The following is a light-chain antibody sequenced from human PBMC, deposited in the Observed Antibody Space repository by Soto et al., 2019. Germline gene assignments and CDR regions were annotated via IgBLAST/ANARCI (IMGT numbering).Light chain of an antibody. CDR3: QQCNSFPLT. J-gene: IGKJ4*01. V-gene: IGKV1-5*01. Sequence: DIQMTQSPSSLSASVGDRVTITCRASQSISSYLNWYQQKPGKAPKVLIYDASSLGSGVPSRFSGSGSGTKFTLTISSLQPDDFATYYCQQCNSFPLTFGGGTKVDIK. CDR2: DAS. CDR1: QSISSY.